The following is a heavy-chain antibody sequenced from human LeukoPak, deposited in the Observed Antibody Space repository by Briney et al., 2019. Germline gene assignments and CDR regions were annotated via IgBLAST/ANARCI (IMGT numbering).Heavy chain of an antibody. CDR2: INPSGGST. D-gene: IGHD2-15*01. CDR3: ARDGTAAPVDY. V-gene: IGHV1-46*01. J-gene: IGHJ4*02. CDR1: GYTFTSYY. Sequence: ASVKVSCKASGYTFTSYYMHWVRQAPGQGLEWMGIINPSGGSTSYAQKFQGRVTMTRDASTSTVYMELSSLRSEDTAVYYCARDGTAAPVDYWGQGTLVTVSS.